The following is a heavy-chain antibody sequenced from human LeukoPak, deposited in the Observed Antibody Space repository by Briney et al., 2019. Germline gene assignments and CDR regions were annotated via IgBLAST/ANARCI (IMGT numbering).Heavy chain of an antibody. D-gene: IGHD2-2*01. CDR2: INHSGST. V-gene: IGHV4-34*01. Sequence: PTETLSPTCAVYGGSFSGYYWSWIRQPPGKGLEWIGEINHSGSTNYNPSLKSRVTISVDTSKNQFSLKLSSVTAADTAVYYCARSPWTSYDYWGQGTLVTVSS. CDR1: GGSFSGYY. CDR3: ARSPWTSYDY. J-gene: IGHJ4*02.